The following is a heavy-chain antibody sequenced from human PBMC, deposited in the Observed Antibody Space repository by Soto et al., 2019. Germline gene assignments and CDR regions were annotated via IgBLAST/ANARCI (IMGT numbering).Heavy chain of an antibody. CDR3: SSITDSGYDPVNY. D-gene: IGHD5-12*01. Sequence: PGGSLRLSCAASGFSFSNAWINWVRQAPGKGLEWVSRITSAGGTTYYADAVKGRFTISRDNAKSTLYLQMNSLRAEDTAVYYCSSITDSGYDPVNYWGQGTLVTVSA. J-gene: IGHJ4*02. V-gene: IGHV3-74*01. CDR1: GFSFSNAW. CDR2: ITSAGGTT.